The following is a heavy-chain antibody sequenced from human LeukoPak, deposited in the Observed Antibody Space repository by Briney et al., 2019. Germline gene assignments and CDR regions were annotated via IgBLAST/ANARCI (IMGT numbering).Heavy chain of an antibody. CDR1: GGSISSYY. Sequence: NPSETLSLTCTVSGGSISSYYWSWIRQPPGKGLEWIGYIYYSGSTNYNPSLKSRVTISVDTSKNQFSLKLRSVTAADTAVYYCARAPLYYYGSGSYYQGWFDPWGQGTLVTVSS. J-gene: IGHJ5*02. D-gene: IGHD3-10*01. CDR2: IYYSGST. CDR3: ARAPLYYYGSGSYYQGWFDP. V-gene: IGHV4-59*12.